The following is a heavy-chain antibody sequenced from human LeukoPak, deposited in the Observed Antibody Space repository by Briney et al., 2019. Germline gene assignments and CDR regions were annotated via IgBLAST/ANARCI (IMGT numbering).Heavy chain of an antibody. Sequence: ASVKVSCKASGYTFTSYDINWVRQATGQGLEWMGWMNPNSGNTAYAQKFQGRVTITADKSTSTAYMELSSLRSEDTAVYYCARAGYVEAFDIWGQGTMVTVSS. J-gene: IGHJ3*02. D-gene: IGHD5-12*01. CDR2: MNPNSGNT. V-gene: IGHV1-8*03. CDR3: ARAGYVEAFDI. CDR1: GYTFTSYD.